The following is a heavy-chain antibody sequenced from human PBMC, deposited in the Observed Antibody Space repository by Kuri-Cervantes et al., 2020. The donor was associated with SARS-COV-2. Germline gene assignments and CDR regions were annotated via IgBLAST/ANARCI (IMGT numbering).Heavy chain of an antibody. J-gene: IGHJ2*01. CDR1: GFTFSSYA. CDR3: ARDSLIDYYGLIEAMGSVGSRYFDL. V-gene: IGHV3-30-3*01. D-gene: IGHD3-10*01. Sequence: GGSLRLSCAASGFTFSSYAMHWVRQAPGKGLEWVAVISYDGSNKYYADSVKGRFTISRDNAKNSLYLQMNSLRAEDTAVYYCARDSLIDYYGLIEAMGSVGSRYFDLWGRGTLVTVSS. CDR2: ISYDGSNK.